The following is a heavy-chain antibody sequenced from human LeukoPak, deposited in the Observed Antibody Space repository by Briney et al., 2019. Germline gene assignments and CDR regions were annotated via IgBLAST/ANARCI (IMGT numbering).Heavy chain of an antibody. CDR1: GFSFSSYA. CDR2: ISITGITT. J-gene: IGHJ4*02. Sequence: LSGGSLRLSCAASGFSFSSYAMNWVRQAPGKGLEWVSYISITGITTYYADSVKGRFTISRDNAKNSLYLQMNSLRAEDTAVYYCAREMGGYPFDYWGQGTLVTVSS. V-gene: IGHV3-48*03. D-gene: IGHD5-12*01. CDR3: AREMGGYPFDY.